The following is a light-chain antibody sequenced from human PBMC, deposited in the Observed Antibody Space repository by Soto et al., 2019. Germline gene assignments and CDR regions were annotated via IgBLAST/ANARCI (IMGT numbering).Light chain of an antibody. CDR2: GAS. CDR3: QQYGSSPWT. CDR1: QSVSSSY. J-gene: IGKJ1*01. Sequence: ELVLTQSPGTLSLSPGERATLSCRASQSVSSSYLAWYQQKPGQAPRLLIYGASSRATGIPDRFSGSGSGTDFPLPISRLEPDDFAVYYCQQYGSSPWTFGQGTKVEVK. V-gene: IGKV3-20*01.